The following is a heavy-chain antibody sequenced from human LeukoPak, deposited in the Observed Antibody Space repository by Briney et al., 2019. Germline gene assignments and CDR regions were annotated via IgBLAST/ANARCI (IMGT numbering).Heavy chain of an antibody. CDR3: ARDYLRTTVTAPWYFGL. CDR2: IKQDGSEK. J-gene: IGHJ2*01. D-gene: IGHD4-17*01. V-gene: IGHV3-7*01. CDR1: GFTFSSYW. Sequence: GGSLRLSCAASGFTFSSYWMSWVRQAPGKGLEWVANIKQDGSEKYYVDSVKGRFTISRDNAKNSLYLQMNSLRAEDTAVYYCARDYLRTTVTAPWYFGLWGRGTLVTVSS.